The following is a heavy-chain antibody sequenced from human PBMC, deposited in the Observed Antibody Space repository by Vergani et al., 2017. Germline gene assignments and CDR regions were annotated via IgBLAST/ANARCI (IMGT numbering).Heavy chain of an antibody. CDR2: IYTSGST. V-gene: IGHV4-4*07. Sequence: QVQLQESGPGLVKPSETLSLTCTVPGGSISSYYWSWIRQPAGKGLEWIWRIYTSGSTNYNPSLKSRVTMSVDTSKNQFFRKLSSVTAADTAVYYCARDEAPTDAFDIWGQGTMVTVSS. CDR3: ARDEAPTDAFDI. J-gene: IGHJ3*02. CDR1: GGSISSYY.